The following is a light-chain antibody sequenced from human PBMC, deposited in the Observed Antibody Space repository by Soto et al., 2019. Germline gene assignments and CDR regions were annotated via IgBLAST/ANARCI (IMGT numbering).Light chain of an antibody. Sequence: EIVLTQSPGTLSLSPGERATLSCRASQRVSSNYFAWYQQKPGQAPRLLIHGASRRATGIPDRFSGSGSGTDFTLTISRLEPKDFAVYSCQQYGSSLSITFGQGTRLEIK. CDR3: QQYGSSLSIT. J-gene: IGKJ5*01. V-gene: IGKV3-20*01. CDR2: GAS. CDR1: QRVSSNY.